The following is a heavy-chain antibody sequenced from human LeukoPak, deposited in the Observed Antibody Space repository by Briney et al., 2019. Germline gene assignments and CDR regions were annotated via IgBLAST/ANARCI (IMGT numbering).Heavy chain of an antibody. J-gene: IGHJ5*02. CDR3: APKLELKPS. Sequence: GGSLRLSCAASGFTFSTYSMNWVRQAPGKGLEWVSYISSSSTIYYADSVKGRFTISRDNAKNSLYLQMNSLRAEDTAVYYCAPKLELKPSWGQGTLVTVSS. CDR2: ISSSSTI. CDR1: GFTFSTYS. D-gene: IGHD1-7*01. V-gene: IGHV3-48*01.